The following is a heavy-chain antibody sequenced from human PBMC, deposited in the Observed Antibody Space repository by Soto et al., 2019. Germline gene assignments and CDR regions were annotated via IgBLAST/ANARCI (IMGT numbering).Heavy chain of an antibody. D-gene: IGHD3-10*01. CDR2: ISWDGGST. CDR1: GFTFSSYA. J-gene: IGHJ6*02. CDR3: AKGDAWYYYGSGSFSHTRYYYGMDV. V-gene: IGHV3-43*02. Sequence: GGSLRLSCAASGFTFSSYAMSWVRQAPGKGLEWVSAISWDGGSTYYADSVKGRFTISRDNSKNSLYLQMNSLRTEDTALYYCAKGDAWYYYGSGSFSHTRYYYGMDVWGQGTTVTVSS.